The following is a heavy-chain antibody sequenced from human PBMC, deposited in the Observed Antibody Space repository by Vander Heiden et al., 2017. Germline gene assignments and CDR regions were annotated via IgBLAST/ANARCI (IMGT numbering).Heavy chain of an antibody. V-gene: IGHV2-5*01. CDR2: IYWNDDK. D-gene: IGHD3-10*01. Sequence: QITLKESGPTLVNPTQTLTLTCTFSGFSLSTSGLGVGWIRQPPGKALEWLALIYWNDDKRYSPSLKSRLTITKDTSKNQVVLTMTKMDPVDTATYYCAHRRRSFSITMGRGEYYFDYWGQGTLVTVSS. CDR3: AHRRRSFSITMGRGEYYFDY. J-gene: IGHJ4*02. CDR1: GFSLSTSGLG.